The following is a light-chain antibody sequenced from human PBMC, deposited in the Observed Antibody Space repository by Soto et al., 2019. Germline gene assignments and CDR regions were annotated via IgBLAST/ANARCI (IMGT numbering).Light chain of an antibody. V-gene: IGKV3-15*01. CDR1: QTVRNN. CDR2: GAS. Sequence: FVLTQSPGTRSLSRLGGAPGGSVASQTVRNNYLAWYQQKPGQAPRLLIFGASSRATGIPARFSGSGSGTEFTLTISSLQSEDFAVYYCQQYNNWPPSTFGQGTKVDIK. J-gene: IGKJ1*01. CDR3: QQYNNWPPST.